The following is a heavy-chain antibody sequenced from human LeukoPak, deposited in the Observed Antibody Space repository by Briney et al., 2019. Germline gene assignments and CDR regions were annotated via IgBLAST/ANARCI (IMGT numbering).Heavy chain of an antibody. CDR2: IYYSGST. CDR3: ARGGDSSGYYYSIDY. CDR1: GGSISSGDYY. J-gene: IGHJ4*02. Sequence: KPSETLSLTCTVSGGSISSGDYYWSWIRQPPGKGLEWIGYIYYSGSTYYNPSLKSRVTISVDTSKNQFSLKLSSVTAADTAVYYCARGGDSSGYYYSIDYWGQGTLVTVSS. V-gene: IGHV4-30-4*08. D-gene: IGHD3-22*01.